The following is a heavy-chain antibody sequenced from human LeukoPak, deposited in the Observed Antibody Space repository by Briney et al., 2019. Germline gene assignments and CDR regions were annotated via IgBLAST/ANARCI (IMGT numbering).Heavy chain of an antibody. Sequence: PGRSLRLSCAASGFTFSSYAMHWVRQAPGKGLEWVAVISYDGSNKYYADSVKGRFTISRDNSKITLYLQMNSLRAEDTAVYYCARGGRSGYYYPFDYWGQGTLVTVSS. CDR1: GFTFSSYA. CDR2: ISYDGSNK. V-gene: IGHV3-30*04. CDR3: ARGGRSGYYYPFDY. D-gene: IGHD3-22*01. J-gene: IGHJ4*02.